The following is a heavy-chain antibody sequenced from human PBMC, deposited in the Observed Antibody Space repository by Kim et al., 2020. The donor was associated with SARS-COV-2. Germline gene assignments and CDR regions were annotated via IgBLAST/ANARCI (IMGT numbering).Heavy chain of an antibody. CDR1: GYRFRTYW. J-gene: IGHJ5*02. CDR2: IYPGDSDT. V-gene: IGHV5-51*01. Sequence: GESLKISCTGSGYRFRTYWVGWVRQNPGKGLEWMGVIYPGDSDTTYTPSFEGQVTFSVDKFIDTSYLHWTTLTASDTGVYFCASYLGGSDYRYFDLWGQGTRVTVSS. CDR3: ASYLGGSDYRYFDL. D-gene: IGHD5-12*01.